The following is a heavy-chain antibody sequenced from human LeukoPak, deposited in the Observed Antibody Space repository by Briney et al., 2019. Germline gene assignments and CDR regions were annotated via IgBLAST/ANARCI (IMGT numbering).Heavy chain of an antibody. J-gene: IGHJ1*01. CDR2: ISYTGIA. CDR1: GGSISGYY. CDR3: AREADYGGNPGEYFQH. Sequence: PSETLSLTCTVSGGSISGYYWSWIRQPPGKGLEWIGYISYTGIANYNPSLKSRVTMSVDTSKNQFSLKLSSVTAADTAVYYCAREADYGGNPGEYFQHWGQGTLVTVSS. D-gene: IGHD4-23*01. V-gene: IGHV4-59*12.